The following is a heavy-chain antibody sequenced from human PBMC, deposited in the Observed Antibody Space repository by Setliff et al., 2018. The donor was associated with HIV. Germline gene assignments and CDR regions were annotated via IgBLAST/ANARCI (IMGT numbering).Heavy chain of an antibody. V-gene: IGHV3-73*01. J-gene: IGHJ4*02. D-gene: IGHD3-22*01. CDR2: IRSKINNYAT. CDR3: TRGYYDSSGYYPD. Sequence: GGSLRLSCAASGFTFTNAWMSWVRQAPGKGLEWVGRIRSKINNYATAYGASVKGRFTISRDDSENTAYLQMNSLKSEDTAVYYCTRGYYDSSGYYPDWGQGTLVTVSS. CDR1: GFTFTNAW.